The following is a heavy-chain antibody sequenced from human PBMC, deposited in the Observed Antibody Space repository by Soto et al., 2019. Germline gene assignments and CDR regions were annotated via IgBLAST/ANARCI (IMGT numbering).Heavy chain of an antibody. D-gene: IGHD1-1*01. CDR2: IYYSGST. V-gene: IGHV4-59*12. CDR1: GGSISSYY. CDR3: ARGPGSLRP. J-gene: IGHJ5*02. Sequence: SETLSLTCTVSGGSISSYYWSWIRQPPGKGLEWIGYIYYSGSTNYNPSLKSRVTISVDTSKNQFSLKLSSVTPDDTGIYYCARGPGSLRPWGQGTLVTVSS.